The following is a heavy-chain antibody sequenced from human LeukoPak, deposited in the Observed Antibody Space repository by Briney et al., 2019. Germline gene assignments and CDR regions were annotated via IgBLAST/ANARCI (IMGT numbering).Heavy chain of an antibody. D-gene: IGHD5-12*01. J-gene: IGHJ3*02. CDR2: ISGSGGST. CDR3: ASTSSYSDAFDI. CDR1: GFTFSSCA. V-gene: IGHV3-23*01. Sequence: GGSLRLSCAASGFTFSSCAMSWVRQAPGKGLEWVSAISGSGGSTYYADSVKGWFTISRDNSKNTLYLQMNSLRAEDTAVYYCASTSSYSDAFDIWGQGTMVTVSS.